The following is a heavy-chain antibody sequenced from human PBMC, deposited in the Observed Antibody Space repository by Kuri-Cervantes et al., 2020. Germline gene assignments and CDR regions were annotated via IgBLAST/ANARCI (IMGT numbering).Heavy chain of an antibody. Sequence: GESLKISCAASGFTFSSYAMHWVRQAPGKGLEWVAVISYDGSNKYYADSVKGRFTISRDNSKNTLYLQMNSLRAEDTAVYYCAADLAVRGVSSLDYWGQGTLVTVSS. J-gene: IGHJ4*02. D-gene: IGHD3-10*01. CDR2: ISYDGSNK. CDR3: AADLAVRGVSSLDY. CDR1: GFTFSSYA. V-gene: IGHV3-30-3*01.